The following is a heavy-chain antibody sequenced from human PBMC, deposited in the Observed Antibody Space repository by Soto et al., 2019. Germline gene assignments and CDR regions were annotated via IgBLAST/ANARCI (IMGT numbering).Heavy chain of an antibody. CDR1: GGSISSGDYY. CDR3: ARGPYSSSSNWFDP. Sequence: QVQLQESGPGLVKPSQTLSLTCTVSGGSISSGDYYWSWIRQHPGKGLEWIGYIYYSGSTHYNPSLKSRVTMSVDTSENQFSLKLSSLTAADTAVYYCARGPYSSSSNWFDPWGQGTLVTVSS. J-gene: IGHJ5*02. V-gene: IGHV4-31*03. CDR2: IYYSGST. D-gene: IGHD6-6*01.